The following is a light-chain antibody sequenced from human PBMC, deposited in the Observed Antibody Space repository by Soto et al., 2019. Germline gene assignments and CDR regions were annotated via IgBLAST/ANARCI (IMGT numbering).Light chain of an antibody. V-gene: IGLV1-47*01. J-gene: IGLJ1*01. CDR1: SSNIGSNY. CDR2: RNN. Sequence: QSVLTQPPSASGTPGQRVTISCSGSSSNIGSNYVYWYQQLPGTAPKLLIYRNNQRPSGVPDRFSGSKSGTSASLAISGLRAEDEADYYCAAWDDSLSGNYVSGTGTQMTVL. CDR3: AAWDDSLSGNYV.